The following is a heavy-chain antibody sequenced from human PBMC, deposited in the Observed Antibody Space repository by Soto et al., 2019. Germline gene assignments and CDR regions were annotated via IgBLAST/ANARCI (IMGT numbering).Heavy chain of an antibody. CDR1: GGSFSGYY. J-gene: IGHJ6*02. CDR3: ARADRTLVTSYSLDV. V-gene: IGHV4-34*01. Sequence: SETLSLTCAVYGGSFSGYYWTWIRQPPGKGLEWIGEINHSGTINFNPSLKSRPTISLDTSKKHLSLKLSPVTDADTAAYYCARADRTLVTSYSLDVWGQGTTVTVSS. CDR2: INHSGTI. D-gene: IGHD2-21*02.